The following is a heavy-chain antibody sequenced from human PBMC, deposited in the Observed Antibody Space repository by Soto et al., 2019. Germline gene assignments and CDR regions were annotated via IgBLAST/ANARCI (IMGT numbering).Heavy chain of an antibody. D-gene: IGHD6-19*01. V-gene: IGHV3-15*01. CDR1: GFTFSNAW. Sequence: EVQLVESGGGLVKPGGSLRLSCAASGFTFSNAWMSWVRQAPGGGLEWVGRIKRNIDGGTTDYAAPVKGRFAISRDDSNSILYLEMNSLRSDDTAVYYCTTVDAVVLNWGQGLLVTVSS. CDR3: TTVDAVVLN. J-gene: IGHJ4*02. CDR2: IKRNIDGGTT.